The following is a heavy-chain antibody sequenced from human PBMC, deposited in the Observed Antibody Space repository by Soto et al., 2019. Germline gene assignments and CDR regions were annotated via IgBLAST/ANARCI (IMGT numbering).Heavy chain of an antibody. CDR1: GFTFDDYA. CDR3: VKDESINWYSGHFRH. Sequence: GGSLRLSCAASGFTFDDYAMHWVRQVPGKGLEWVSGINWNSGSIGYGDSVKGRFAISRDNAKNSLHLQMNSLSAEDTAFYYCVKDESINWYSGHFRHWGQGTLVSVSS. CDR2: INWNSGSI. J-gene: IGHJ1*01. V-gene: IGHV3-9*01. D-gene: IGHD6-13*01.